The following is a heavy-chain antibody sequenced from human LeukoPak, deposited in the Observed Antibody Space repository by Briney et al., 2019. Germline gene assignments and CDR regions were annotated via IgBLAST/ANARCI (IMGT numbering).Heavy chain of an antibody. V-gene: IGHV3-7*01. CDR2: TNQDGGEK. D-gene: IGHD2-2*01. CDR3: ASPYCSSTSCSTLHDY. Sequence: GGCLRLSCAASRLTFSTSWRNWFRKAPGKGWGGVANTNQDGGEKYYVDSVKCRFTTSRDNAKSSLYLQMNSLRAEDTAVYYCASPYCSSTSCSTLHDYWGQGTLVTVSS. CDR1: RLTFSTSW. J-gene: IGHJ4*02.